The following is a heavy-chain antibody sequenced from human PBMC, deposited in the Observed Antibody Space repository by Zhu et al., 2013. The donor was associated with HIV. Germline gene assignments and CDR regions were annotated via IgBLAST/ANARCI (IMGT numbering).Heavy chain of an antibody. CDR1: GGTFSSYA. CDR2: IIPIFGTA. Sequence: QVQLVQSGAEVKKPGSSVKVSCKASGGTFSSYAISWVRQAPGQGLEWMGGIIPIFGTANYAQKFQGRVTITADESTSTAYMELSSLRSEDTAVYYCARDRDCGGDCYSPAVWFDPWGQGTLVTVSS. J-gene: IGHJ5*02. V-gene: IGHV1-69*01. CDR3: ARDRDCGGDCYSPAVWFDP. D-gene: IGHD2-21*02.